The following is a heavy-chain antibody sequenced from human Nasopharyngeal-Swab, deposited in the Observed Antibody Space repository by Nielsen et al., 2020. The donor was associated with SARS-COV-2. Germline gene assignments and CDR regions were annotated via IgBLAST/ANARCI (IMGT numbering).Heavy chain of an antibody. D-gene: IGHD2-21*01. V-gene: IGHV3-23*01. CDR3: AKAPYLRGLDV. CDR2: ISGSGDTT. Sequence: GESLKISCAVSGFTFSTFWMTWVRQAPGKGLEWVSIISGSGDTTYYADSVKDRFTISRDNSKNTLYMQTNSLRVEDTAVYYCAKAPYLRGLDVWGQGTTVTVSS. CDR1: GFTFSTFW. J-gene: IGHJ6*02.